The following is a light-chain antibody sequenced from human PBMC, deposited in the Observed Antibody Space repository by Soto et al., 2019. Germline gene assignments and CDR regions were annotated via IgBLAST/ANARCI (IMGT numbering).Light chain of an antibody. V-gene: IGLV2-14*01. CDR1: SSDVGGHNY. CDR3: SSYTSSNTWV. CDR2: EVI. J-gene: IGLJ7*01. Sequence: QSALTQPASVSGSPGQSITISCIGTSSDVGGHNYVSWYQQYPGKAPKLMISEVIDRPSGISYRFSGSKSGNTASLTISWLQPEDEADYYCSSYTSSNTWVFGGGTQLTVL.